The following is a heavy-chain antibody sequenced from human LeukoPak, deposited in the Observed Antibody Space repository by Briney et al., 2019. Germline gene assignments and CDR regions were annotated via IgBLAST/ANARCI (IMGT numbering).Heavy chain of an antibody. V-gene: IGHV1-2*02. D-gene: IGHD1-26*01. J-gene: IGHJ6*02. CDR2: INPNSGGT. CDR1: GYTFTGYY. CDR3: ATPGSGSYIRNYYYYGMDV. Sequence: ASVKVSCKASGYTFTGYYMHWVRQAPGQGLEWMGWINPNSGGTNYAQKFKGRVTMTRDTSISTAYMELSRLRSDDTAVYYCATPGSGSYIRNYYYYGMDVWGQGTTVTVSS.